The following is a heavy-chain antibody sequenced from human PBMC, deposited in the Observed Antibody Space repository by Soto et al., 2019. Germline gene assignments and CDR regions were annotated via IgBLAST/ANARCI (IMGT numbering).Heavy chain of an antibody. CDR1: GFSFSDYE. V-gene: IGHV3-48*03. CDR3: TRGAGFFYGVDV. J-gene: IGHJ6*02. Sequence: QTGGSLRLSCAASGFSFSDYEMNWVRQAPGKGLERIAHISFSGSTIYYADSVKGRFSISRDNSKNFLYLQMSGLRADDSAVYYCTRGAGFFYGVDVWGLGTTVTVSS. D-gene: IGHD3-10*01. CDR2: ISFSGSTI.